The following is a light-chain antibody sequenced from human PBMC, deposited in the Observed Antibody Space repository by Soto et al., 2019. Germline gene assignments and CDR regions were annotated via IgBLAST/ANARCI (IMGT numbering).Light chain of an antibody. CDR1: QGISSY. J-gene: IGKJ5*01. CDR2: AAS. Sequence: AIRMTQSPSSLSASPGDRVTMTCRASQGISSYLAFYQQKPGKAPKLLIYAASTLQSGVPSRFSGSGSGTEFTLTISSLQPEDFATYYCQQRNSYPITFGQGTRLEIK. V-gene: IGKV1-8*01. CDR3: QQRNSYPIT.